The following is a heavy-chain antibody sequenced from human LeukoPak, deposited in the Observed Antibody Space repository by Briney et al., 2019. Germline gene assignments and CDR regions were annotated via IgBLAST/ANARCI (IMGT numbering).Heavy chain of an antibody. Sequence: GGSLRLSCATSGFTLDNAWMSWVRQAPGKGLEWVGRVRSKLDGGTAEYAAFVKGRFSSSTDDSGNTPYLQMNSLKSEDTAVYYCTTDHSSSWYGFEYWGQGTQVTVSS. V-gene: IGHV3-15*01. CDR1: GFTLDNAW. CDR2: VRSKLDGGTA. CDR3: TTDHSSSWYGFEY. D-gene: IGHD6-13*01. J-gene: IGHJ4*02.